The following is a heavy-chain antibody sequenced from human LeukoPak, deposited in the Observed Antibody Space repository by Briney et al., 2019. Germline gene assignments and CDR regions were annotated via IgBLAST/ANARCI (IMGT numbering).Heavy chain of an antibody. Sequence: PSETLSLTCTVSGGSISSYYWSWIRQPPGKGLEWIGYIHYSGGTNYNPSLKSRVTISIDTSKNQFSLKLNSVTAADTAVYYCARLGAYYYDSSDFVGGQGTLVTVSS. CDR3: ARLGAYYYDSSDFV. J-gene: IGHJ4*02. V-gene: IGHV4-59*08. D-gene: IGHD3-22*01. CDR2: IHYSGGT. CDR1: GGSISSYY.